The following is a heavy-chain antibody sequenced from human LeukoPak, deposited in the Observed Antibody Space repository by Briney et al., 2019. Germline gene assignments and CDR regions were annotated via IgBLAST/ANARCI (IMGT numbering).Heavy chain of an antibody. CDR2: INHSGST. V-gene: IGHV4-34*01. J-gene: IGHJ4*02. CDR3: ARGPRNNCYGSGSYYNLDY. Sequence: SETLSLTCAVYGGSFSGYYWSWIRQPPGKGLEWIGEINHSGSTNYNPSLKSRVTISVDTSKNQFSLKLSSVTAADTAVYYCARGPRNNCYGSGSYYNLDYWGQGTLVTVSS. D-gene: IGHD3-10*01. CDR1: GGSFSGYY.